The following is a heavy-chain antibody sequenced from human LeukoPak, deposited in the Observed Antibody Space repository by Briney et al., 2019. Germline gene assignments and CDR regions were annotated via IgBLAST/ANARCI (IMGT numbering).Heavy chain of an antibody. V-gene: IGHV3-7*03. CDR3: ARRYFDY. CDR1: GFTSNSSW. J-gene: IGHJ4*02. Sequence: GGSLRLSCAASGFTSNSSWMHWVRQAPGKGLEWVANIKQDGSEKYYVDSVKGRFTISRDNAKDLLYLQMNSLRAEDTAVYYCARRYFDYWGQGTLVTVSS. CDR2: IKQDGSEK.